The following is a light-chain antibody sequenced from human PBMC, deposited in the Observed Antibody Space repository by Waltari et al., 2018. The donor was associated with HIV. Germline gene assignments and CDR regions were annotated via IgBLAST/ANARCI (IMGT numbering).Light chain of an antibody. CDR2: DVS. J-gene: IGLJ2*01. CDR1: SSDVGGYNY. V-gene: IGLV2-14*03. CDR3: SSYTDSSTLV. Sequence: QSALTQPASVSGSPGQSITISCTGTSSDVGGYNYVSWYQQHPGKAPKLMLYDVSNRPAGVSNRFSGSKAGNTASLTISGLQAEDEADYDCSSYTDSSTLVFGGGTKLTVL.